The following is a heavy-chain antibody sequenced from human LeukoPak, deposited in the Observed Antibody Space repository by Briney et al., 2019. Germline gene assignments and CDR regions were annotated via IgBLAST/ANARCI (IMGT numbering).Heavy chain of an antibody. D-gene: IGHD6-13*01. CDR3: AKDRGAAAGDAFDI. CDR1: GFTFSSYG. J-gene: IGHJ3*02. V-gene: IGHV3-30*18. Sequence: PGRSLRLSCAASGFTFSSYGMHWVRRAPGKGLEWVAVISYDGSNKYYADSVKGRFTISRDNSKNTLYLQMNSLRAEDTAVYYCAKDRGAAAGDAFDIWGQGTMVTVSS. CDR2: ISYDGSNK.